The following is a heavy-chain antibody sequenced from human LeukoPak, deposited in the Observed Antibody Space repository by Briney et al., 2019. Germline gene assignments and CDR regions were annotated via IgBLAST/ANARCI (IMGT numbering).Heavy chain of an antibody. J-gene: IGHJ4*02. V-gene: IGHV3-23*01. D-gene: IGHD6-19*01. CDR3: AKNQGQWLVPVDY. CDR1: GFTFSTYL. Sequence: GGSLRLSCAASGFTFSTYLMSGVRQAPGKGLEWVSSMSGSGGSTYYADSVKGRLTISRDNSKNTLYLQMNNLRAEDTALYYCAKNQGQWLVPVDYWGQGTLVTVSS. CDR2: MSGSGGST.